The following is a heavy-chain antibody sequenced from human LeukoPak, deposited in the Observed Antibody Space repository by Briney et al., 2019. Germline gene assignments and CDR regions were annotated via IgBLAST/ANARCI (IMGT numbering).Heavy chain of an antibody. CDR3: TTDLEYQLQTGGNY. CDR2: IKSKTDGGTT. CDR1: GFTFSNAW. V-gene: IGHV3-15*01. Sequence: GSLRLSCAASGFTFSNAWMSWVRQAPGKGLEWVGRIKSKTDGGTTDYAAPVKGRFTISRDDSKTTLYLQMNSLKTEDTAVYYCTTDLEYQLQTGGNYWGQGTLVTVSS. J-gene: IGHJ4*02. D-gene: IGHD2-2*01.